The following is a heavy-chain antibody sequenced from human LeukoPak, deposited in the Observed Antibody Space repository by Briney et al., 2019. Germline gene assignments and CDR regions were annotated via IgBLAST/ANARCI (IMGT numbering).Heavy chain of an antibody. CDR3: ARGVGQWLTNNWFVP. CDR1: GFTFSSYE. J-gene: IGHJ5*02. V-gene: IGHV3-48*03. D-gene: IGHD6-19*01. CDR2: ISSSGSTI. Sequence: GGSLRLSCAASGFTFSSYEMNWVRQAPEKGLEWVSYISSSGSTIYYADSVKGRFTISRDNAKNSLYLQMNSLRAEDTAVYYCARGVGQWLTNNWFVPWGQGTLVTVSS.